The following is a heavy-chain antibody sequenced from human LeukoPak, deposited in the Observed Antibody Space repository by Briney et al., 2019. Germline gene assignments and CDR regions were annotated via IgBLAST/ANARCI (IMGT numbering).Heavy chain of an antibody. J-gene: IGHJ6*02. CDR3: ARDCSSTSCYRPFIYYYYGMDV. V-gene: IGHV1-18*01. D-gene: IGHD2-2*02. Sequence: ASVKVSCKASGYTFTSYGISWVRQAPGQGLEWMGWISAYNGNTNYAQKLQGRVTMTTDTSTSTAYMELRSLRSDDTAVYYCARDCSSTSCYRPFIYYYYGMDVWGQGTTVTVSS. CDR1: GYTFTSYG. CDR2: ISAYNGNT.